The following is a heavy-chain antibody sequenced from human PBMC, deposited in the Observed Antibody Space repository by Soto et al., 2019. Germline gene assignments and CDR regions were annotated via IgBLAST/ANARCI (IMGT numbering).Heavy chain of an antibody. J-gene: IGHJ3*02. CDR3: ARLSDSREFHDAFDI. CDR1: GYTFTSYA. V-gene: IGHV1-3*01. CDR2: INAGNGNT. Sequence: QVQLVQSGAEVKKPGASVKVSCKASGYTFTSYAMHWVRQAPGQRLEWMGWINAGNGNTKYSQKFQGSVTITRDTSASTAHMELSSLRSEDTAVYYCARLSDSREFHDAFDIWGQGTMVTVSS. D-gene: IGHD3-22*01.